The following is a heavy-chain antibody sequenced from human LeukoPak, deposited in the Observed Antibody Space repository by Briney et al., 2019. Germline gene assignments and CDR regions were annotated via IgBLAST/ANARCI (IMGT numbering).Heavy chain of an antibody. CDR2: INQDGSEK. CDR1: GFTFSSYW. Sequence: GGSLRLSCAASGFTFSSYWMSWVRQAPGKGLEWGANINQDGSEKYYVDSVKGRFSISRDNAKNSLYLQMNSLRAEDTAVYYCARIQLTYYYDGMDVWGQGTTVTVSS. D-gene: IGHD5-18*01. CDR3: ARIQLTYYYDGMDV. J-gene: IGHJ6*02. V-gene: IGHV3-7*04.